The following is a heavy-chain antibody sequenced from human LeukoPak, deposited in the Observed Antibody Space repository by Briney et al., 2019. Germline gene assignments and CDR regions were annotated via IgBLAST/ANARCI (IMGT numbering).Heavy chain of an antibody. J-gene: IGHJ4*02. CDR1: GFTFSSYG. Sequence: GGSLRLSCAASGFTFSSYGMHWVRQAPGKGLEWVAVISYDGSSKYYADSVKGRFTISRDNSKNTLYLQMNSLRAEDTAVYYCAKDTNSSGWYPSFWGQGTLVTVSS. CDR2: ISYDGSSK. D-gene: IGHD6-19*01. V-gene: IGHV3-30*18. CDR3: AKDTNSSGWYPSF.